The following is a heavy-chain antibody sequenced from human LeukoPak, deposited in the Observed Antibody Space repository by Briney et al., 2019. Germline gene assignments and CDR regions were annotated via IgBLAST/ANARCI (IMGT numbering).Heavy chain of an antibody. Sequence: SETLSLTCTVSGGSISSYYWSWIRQPPGKGLEWIGYIYYSGSSNYNPSLESRVTISIDTSKSQFSMKLRSVTAADTAVYYCARSDGGSLSFDPWGQGTLVTVSS. V-gene: IGHV4-59*01. CDR3: ARSDGGSLSFDP. CDR2: IYYSGSS. CDR1: GGSISSYY. J-gene: IGHJ5*02. D-gene: IGHD2-15*01.